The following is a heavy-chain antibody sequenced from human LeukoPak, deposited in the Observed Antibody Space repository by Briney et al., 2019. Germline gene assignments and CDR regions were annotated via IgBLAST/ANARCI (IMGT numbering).Heavy chain of an antibody. CDR3: ARVLDYYDSSGYYYDF. CDR2: IKQDGSEK. J-gene: IGHJ4*02. CDR1: GFTFSSYW. V-gene: IGHV3-7*04. D-gene: IGHD3-22*01. Sequence: PGGSLRLSCAAAGFTFSSYWMSWVRQAPGKGLEWLANIKQDGSEKYYVDSVKGRFTISRDNAKNSLYLQMNSLRAEDTAVYYCARVLDYYDSSGYYYDFWGQGTLVTVSS.